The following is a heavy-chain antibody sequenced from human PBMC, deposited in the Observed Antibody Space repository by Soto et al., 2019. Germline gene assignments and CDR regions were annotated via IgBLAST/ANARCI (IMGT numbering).Heavy chain of an antibody. V-gene: IGHV5-51*01. J-gene: IGHJ6*03. CDR2: IYPGDSDT. CDR1: GYSFTSYW. D-gene: IGHD2-2*01. CDR3: ARQREDCSSTSCYDDYYYYMDV. Sequence: GESLKISCKGSGYSFTSYWIGWVRQMPGKGLEWMGIIYPGDSDTRYSPSFQGQVTISADKSISTAYLQWSSLKASDTAMYYCARQREDCSSTSCYDDYYYYMDVWGKGTTVTVSS.